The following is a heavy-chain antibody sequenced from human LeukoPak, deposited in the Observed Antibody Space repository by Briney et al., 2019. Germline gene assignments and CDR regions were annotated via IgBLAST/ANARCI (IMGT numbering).Heavy chain of an antibody. CDR3: AKDPAIEDAMDV. D-gene: IGHD3-22*01. J-gene: IGHJ6*02. CDR2: ISGSGSSGSST. V-gene: IGHV3-23*01. CDR1: GSTFSSSA. Sequence: GGFLRFSCAVVGSTFSSSATGWVRQAPGKGLEWVSGISGSGSSGSSTYYADSVKGRCTISRDNSTYTVYLQMNTMRAEDTAVYYCAKDPAIEDAMDVWGQGTTVTVSS.